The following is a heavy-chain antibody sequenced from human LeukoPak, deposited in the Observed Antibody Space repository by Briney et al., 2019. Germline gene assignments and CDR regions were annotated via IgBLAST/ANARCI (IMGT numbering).Heavy chain of an antibody. J-gene: IGHJ4*02. Sequence: PGGSLRLSCAASGFSFGDSDMNWFRQAPGEGPQWVANINYLGHFTSYADSVQGQFTIARDNSKNMLFLQMDGLRDEDTALYYCAKDPNWEGGYWGKGILVTVSS. CDR3: AKDPNWEGGY. CDR1: GFSFGDSD. D-gene: IGHD1-1*01. CDR2: INYLGHFT. V-gene: IGHV3-23*01.